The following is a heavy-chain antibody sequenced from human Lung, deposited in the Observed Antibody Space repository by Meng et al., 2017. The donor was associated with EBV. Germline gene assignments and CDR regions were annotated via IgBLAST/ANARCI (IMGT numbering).Heavy chain of an antibody. V-gene: IGHV6-1*01. Sequence: VQLHHSVQEQGTPSQTLPLPFAISGDSFSRKRPAWNWIRHSPSRGFDWLGRTFYTSKWDYHYAESVKGRIIINADTSKNQFSLHLISVTPEDTAVYYCARDGGGWYPDFWGQGVLVTVSS. CDR3: ARDGGGWYPDF. J-gene: IGHJ4*02. CDR2: TFYTSKWDY. D-gene: IGHD6-19*01. CDR1: GDSFSRKRPA.